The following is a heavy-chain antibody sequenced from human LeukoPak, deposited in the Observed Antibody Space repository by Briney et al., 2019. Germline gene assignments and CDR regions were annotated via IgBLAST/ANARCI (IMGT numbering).Heavy chain of an antibody. Sequence: RASVKVSCKASGGTFSSYAISWVRQAPGQGLEWMGGIIPIFGTANYAQKFQGRVTITADKSTSTAYMELSSLRSEDTAVYYCARGELFTPFDYWGQGTLVTVSS. CDR1: GGTFSSYA. CDR3: ARGELFTPFDY. D-gene: IGHD3-10*01. V-gene: IGHV1-69*06. CDR2: IIPIFGTA. J-gene: IGHJ4*02.